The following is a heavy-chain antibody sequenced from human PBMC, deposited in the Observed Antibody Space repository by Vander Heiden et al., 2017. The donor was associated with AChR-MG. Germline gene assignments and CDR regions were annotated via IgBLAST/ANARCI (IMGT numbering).Heavy chain of an antibody. Sequence: EGRLLESGGGLVQPGGSLGRPCAASGFPFSSSASSWVRQAPGKGLEWVSAISGSGGSTYYADSVKCRFTISRDNSKNTLYLQMNSLRAEDTAVYYCAKDPQGVRFNATTKNWFDPWGQGTLVTVS. V-gene: IGHV3-23*01. CDR1: GFPFSSSA. D-gene: IGHD3-3*01. CDR2: ISGSGGST. CDR3: AKDPQGVRFNATTKNWFDP. J-gene: IGHJ5*02.